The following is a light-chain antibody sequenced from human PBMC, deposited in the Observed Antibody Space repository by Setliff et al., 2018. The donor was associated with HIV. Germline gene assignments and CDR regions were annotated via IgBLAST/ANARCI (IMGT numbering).Light chain of an antibody. Sequence: QSALTQPRSVSGSPGQSVTISCTGTSSDVGGYNYVSWYQQHPGKAPKLMIYDVSKRPSGVPDHFSGSKSGNTASLTISGLQAEDEADYYCCSYAGSYTLGVFGTGTKVTVL. V-gene: IGLV2-11*01. CDR1: SSDVGGYNY. CDR3: CSYAGSYTLGV. J-gene: IGLJ1*01. CDR2: DVS.